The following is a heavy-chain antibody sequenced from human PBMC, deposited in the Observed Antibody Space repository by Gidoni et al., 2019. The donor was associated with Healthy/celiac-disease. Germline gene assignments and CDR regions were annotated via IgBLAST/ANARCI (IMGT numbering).Heavy chain of an antibody. CDR3: ASPADSSSSSYYYYMDV. CDR2: ISDDGSKK. V-gene: IGHV3-30-3*01. D-gene: IGHD6-6*01. CDR1: GFTFSSYA. Sequence: QVQLVESGGGVVQPGRSLRLSCAASGFTFSSYAMHWVRQAPGKGLEWVAVISDDGSKKYYADSVKGRFTISRDNSKNTLYLQMNSLRAEDTAVYYCASPADSSSSSYYYYMDVWGKGTTVTVSS. J-gene: IGHJ6*03.